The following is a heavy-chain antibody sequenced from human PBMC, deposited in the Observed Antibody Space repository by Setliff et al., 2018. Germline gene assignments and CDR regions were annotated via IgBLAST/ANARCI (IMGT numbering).Heavy chain of an antibody. D-gene: IGHD6-19*01. CDR2: INSSSSYI. CDR3: ARDKAVAGTRPYYYGMDV. V-gene: IGHV3-21*01. J-gene: IGHJ6*02. Sequence: GGSLRLSCAASGFTFSSYSMNWVRQAPGKGLEWVSSINSSSSYIYYADSVKGRFTISRDNAKNSLYLQMNSLRAEDTAVYYCARDKAVAGTRPYYYGMDVWGQGTTVTVSS. CDR1: GFTFSSYS.